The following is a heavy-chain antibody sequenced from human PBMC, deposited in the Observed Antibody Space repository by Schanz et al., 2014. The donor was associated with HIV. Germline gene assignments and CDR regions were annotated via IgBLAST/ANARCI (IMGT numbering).Heavy chain of an antibody. CDR1: GGSFRGFY. V-gene: IGHV4-34*01. CDR3: GRGTRYERDYVGPRSDGMDV. Sequence: QVLLHQWGAGLLKPSETLSLTCAVYGGSFRGFYWNWIRQAPGKGLEWIGEINHSGNTYKKPSLKSRVTISVDPSKTQFSLNLTSGTAADTAVYFCGRGTRYERDYVGPRSDGMDVWGQGTTVIVSS. CDR2: INHSGNT. D-gene: IGHD4-17*01. J-gene: IGHJ6*02.